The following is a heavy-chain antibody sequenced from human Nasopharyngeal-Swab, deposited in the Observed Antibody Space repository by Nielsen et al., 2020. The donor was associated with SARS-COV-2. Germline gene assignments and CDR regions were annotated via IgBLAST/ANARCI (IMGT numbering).Heavy chain of an antibody. CDR3: SRRRMGYAVDV. CDR1: GFSLNSPGMG. J-gene: IGHJ6*02. D-gene: IGHD2-8*01. Sequence: SGPTLVQPTQTLTLTCSFSGFSLNSPGMGVAWTRQPPGKAPEWLGVIYWDDEKRYSPSLASRLSITKDTSKNQVVLAMTNMDSVDTGTYYCSRRRMGYAVDVWGHGTTVIVAS. CDR2: IYWDDEK. V-gene: IGHV2-5*02.